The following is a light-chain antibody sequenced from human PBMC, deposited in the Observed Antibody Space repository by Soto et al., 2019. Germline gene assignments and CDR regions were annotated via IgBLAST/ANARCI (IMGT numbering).Light chain of an antibody. Sequence: EIVLTQSPATLSLSPGERATLSCRASQSASSYLAWYQQKPGQAPRLLFYDASNRATGIPARFSGSGSGTDFTLTISSLEPEDFAVYYCQQRSNWPLTFGGGTKVDIK. CDR2: DAS. V-gene: IGKV3-11*01. CDR3: QQRSNWPLT. CDR1: QSASSY. J-gene: IGKJ4*01.